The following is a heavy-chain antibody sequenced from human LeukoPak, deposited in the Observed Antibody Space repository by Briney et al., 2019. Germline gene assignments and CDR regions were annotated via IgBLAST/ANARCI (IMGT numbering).Heavy chain of an antibody. J-gene: IGHJ3*02. Sequence: ETLSLTCAVYGGSFSGYYWSWVRQAPGKGLEWVSYISSSSSTIYYADSVKGRFTISRDNAKNSLNLQMNSLRAEDTAVYYCARGRHLEWYNWNYPDAFDIWGQGTMVTVSS. D-gene: IGHD1-7*01. CDR3: ARGRHLEWYNWNYPDAFDI. CDR1: GGSFSGYY. V-gene: IGHV3-48*01. CDR2: ISSSSSTI.